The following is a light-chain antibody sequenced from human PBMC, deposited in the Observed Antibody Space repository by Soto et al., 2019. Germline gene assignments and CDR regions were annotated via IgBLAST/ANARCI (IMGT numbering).Light chain of an antibody. CDR1: QSILYTSNNKNY. V-gene: IGKV4-1*01. Sequence: DIVLTQSPDSLAVSLGERATIDCKSSQSILYTSNNKNYLAWYQQKAGQPPKLLIYWASTRESGVPDRFSGSGSGTDFTLSINSLQAEDVAVYSCQQYYTIPHTFGQGTKLEIK. J-gene: IGKJ2*01. CDR2: WAS. CDR3: QQYYTIPHT.